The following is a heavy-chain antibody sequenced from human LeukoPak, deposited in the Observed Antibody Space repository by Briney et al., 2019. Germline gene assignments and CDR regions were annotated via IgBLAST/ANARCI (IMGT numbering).Heavy chain of an antibody. Sequence: ASAKVSCKASGYTFTSYYIDWVRQAPGQGLEWMGVINPSGGSTRYAQKFQGKVTMTGDTSTRTVYMELSSLTSADTAAYYCARGTTDDYWGQGTPVTVSS. CDR2: INPSGGST. V-gene: IGHV1-46*01. CDR1: GYTFTSYY. J-gene: IGHJ4*02. D-gene: IGHD1-1*01. CDR3: ARGTTDDY.